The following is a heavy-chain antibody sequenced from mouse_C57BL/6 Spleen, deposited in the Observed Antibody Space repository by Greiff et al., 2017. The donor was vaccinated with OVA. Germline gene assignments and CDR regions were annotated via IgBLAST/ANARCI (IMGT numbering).Heavy chain of an antibody. CDR3: ARRRLFITTVVAHFDY. J-gene: IGHJ2*01. D-gene: IGHD1-1*01. V-gene: IGHV1-26*01. CDR1: GYTFTDYY. CDR2: INPNNGGT. Sequence: VQLQQSGPELVKPGASVKISCKASGYTFTDYYMNWVKQSHGKSLEWIGDINPNNGGTSYNQKFKGKATLTVDKSSSTAYMELRSLTSEDSAVYYCARRRLFITTVVAHFDYWGQGTTLTVSS.